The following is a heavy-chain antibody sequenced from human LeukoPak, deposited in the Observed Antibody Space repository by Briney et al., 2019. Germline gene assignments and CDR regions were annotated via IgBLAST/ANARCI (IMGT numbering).Heavy chain of an antibody. D-gene: IGHD3-22*01. CDR2: IYYSGST. V-gene: IGHV4-39*01. CDR3: ARLYDSSGYYYLYYFDY. J-gene: IGHJ4*02. Sequence: SETLSLTCTVSGGSISSSSYYWGWIRQPPGKGLEWIGSIYYSGSTYYNPSLKSRVTISVGTSKNQFSLKLSSVTAADTAVYYCARLYDSSGYYYLYYFDYWGQGTLVTVSS. CDR1: GGSISSSSYY.